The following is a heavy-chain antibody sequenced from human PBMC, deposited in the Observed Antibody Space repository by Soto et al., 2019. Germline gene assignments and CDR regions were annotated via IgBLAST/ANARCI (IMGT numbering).Heavy chain of an antibody. Sequence: SETLSLTCTVSGGSISSYYWSWIRQPPGKGLEWIGYIYYSGSTNYNPSLKSRVTISVDTSKNQFSLKLSSVTAADTAVYYCARCTVTPDFDYWGQGTLVTVSS. CDR1: GGSISSYY. CDR3: ARCTVTPDFDY. V-gene: IGHV4-59*01. D-gene: IGHD4-4*01. CDR2: IYYSGST. J-gene: IGHJ4*02.